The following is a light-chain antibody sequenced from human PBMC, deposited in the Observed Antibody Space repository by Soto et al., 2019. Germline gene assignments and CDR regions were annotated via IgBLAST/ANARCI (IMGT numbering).Light chain of an antibody. J-gene: IGLJ3*02. Sequence: SVVAQPPPASGTPGQRVTLSFSGGRSNIGNNYVFWYQLLPGVTPRLLIYKDNKRPSGVPDRFSGSKSGTSASLAVSGLRSEDEADYYCATWDDSLVWVFGGGTKVTVL. V-gene: IGLV1-47*01. CDR3: ATWDDSLVWV. CDR2: KDN. CDR1: RSNIGNNY.